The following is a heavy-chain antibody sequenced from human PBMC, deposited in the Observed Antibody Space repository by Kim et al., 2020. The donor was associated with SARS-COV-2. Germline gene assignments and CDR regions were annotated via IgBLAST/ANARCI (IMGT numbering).Heavy chain of an antibody. D-gene: IGHD6-19*01. CDR2: IWYDGSNK. Sequence: GGSLRLSCAASGFTFSSYGMHWVRQAPGKGLEWVAVIWYDGSNKYYADSVKGRFTISRDNSKNTLYLQMNSLRAEDTAVYYCARERSSIAVAGEGDAFDIWGQGTMVTVSS. J-gene: IGHJ3*02. CDR3: ARERSSIAVAGEGDAFDI. CDR1: GFTFSSYG. V-gene: IGHV3-33*01.